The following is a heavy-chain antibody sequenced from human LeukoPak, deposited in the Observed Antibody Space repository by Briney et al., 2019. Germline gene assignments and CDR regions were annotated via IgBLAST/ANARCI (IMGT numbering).Heavy chain of an antibody. V-gene: IGHV3-23*01. CDR2: ISGSGGST. CDR1: GFTFSSYA. Sequence: PGGSLRLSCAASGFTFSSYAMSWVRQAPGKGLEWVSAISGSGGSTYYADSVKGRFTISRDNSKNTLYLQTNSLKAEDTAVYYCAKGVFGVVPAATFDYWGQGTLVTVSS. J-gene: IGHJ4*02. D-gene: IGHD2-2*01. CDR3: AKGVFGVVPAATFDY.